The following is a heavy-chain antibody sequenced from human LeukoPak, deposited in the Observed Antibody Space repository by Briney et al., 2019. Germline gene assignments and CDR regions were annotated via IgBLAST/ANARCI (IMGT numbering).Heavy chain of an antibody. CDR2: INHSGST. J-gene: IGHJ4*02. CDR1: GGSFSGYY. Sequence: SETLSLTCAVYGGSFSGYYWSWIRQPPGKGLEWIGEINHSGSTNYNPSLRSRVTISVDTSKNQFSLKLSSVTAADTAVYYCASRYSPYWGQGTLVTVSS. V-gene: IGHV4-34*01. CDR3: ASRYSPY. D-gene: IGHD2-21*01.